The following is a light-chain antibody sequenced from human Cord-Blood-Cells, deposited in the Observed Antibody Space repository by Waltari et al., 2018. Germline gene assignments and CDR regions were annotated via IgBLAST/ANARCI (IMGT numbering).Light chain of an antibody. CDR2: WAS. V-gene: IGKV4-1*01. J-gene: IGKJ4*01. CDR1: QSVLYSSNNKNY. CDR3: QQYYSTSLT. Sequence: DIVMTQSPDSLAESLGERATINCKSSQSVLYSSNNKNYLAWYQQKPGQPPKLLIYWASTRESGVPDRFSGSGSGTDFTLTISSLQAEDVAVYYCQQYYSTSLTFGGGTKVEIK.